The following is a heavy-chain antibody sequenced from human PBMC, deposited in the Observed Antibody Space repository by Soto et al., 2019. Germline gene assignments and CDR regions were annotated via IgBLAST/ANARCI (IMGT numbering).Heavy chain of an antibody. Sequence: SETLSLTCTVSGGSISSSSYYWCWILQPPGKGLEWIGSIYYSGSTYYNPSLKSRVTISVDTSKNQFSLKLSSVTAADTAVYYCARRRSLFSWFDPWGQGTLVTVSS. J-gene: IGHJ5*02. V-gene: IGHV4-39*01. CDR3: ARRRSLFSWFDP. D-gene: IGHD3-16*02. CDR2: IYYSGST. CDR1: GGSISSSSYY.